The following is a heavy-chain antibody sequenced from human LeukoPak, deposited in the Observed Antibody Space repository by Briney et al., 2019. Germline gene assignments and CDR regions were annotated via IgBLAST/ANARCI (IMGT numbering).Heavy chain of an antibody. CDR3: IREVQVRASASLGL. CDR2: MNSAGTTI. J-gene: IGHJ4*01. CDR1: GFTISGFW. V-gene: IGHV3-74*01. Sequence: GGSLRLSCAASGFTISGFWMQWVRQVPGEGLVWVARMNSAGTTINYADSVKGRFTISRDNVRNTLHLQMNNLSLEDTAVYFCIREVQVRASASLGLWGRGTLVTVS. D-gene: IGHD1-1*01.